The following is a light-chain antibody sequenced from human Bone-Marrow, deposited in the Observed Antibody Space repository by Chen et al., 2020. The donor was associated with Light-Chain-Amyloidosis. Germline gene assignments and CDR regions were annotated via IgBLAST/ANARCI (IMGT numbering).Light chain of an antibody. V-gene: IGLV3-21*02. Sequence: SYVLTQPSSVSVAPGQKATIACGGNNIGSTSVHWYQQTPGQAPLLVVYDDSDRPSGIPERLSGSNSGNTATLTISRVEAGDEADYYCQVWDRSSDRPVFGGATKLTVL. CDR2: DDS. J-gene: IGLJ3*02. CDR1: NIGSTS. CDR3: QVWDRSSDRPV.